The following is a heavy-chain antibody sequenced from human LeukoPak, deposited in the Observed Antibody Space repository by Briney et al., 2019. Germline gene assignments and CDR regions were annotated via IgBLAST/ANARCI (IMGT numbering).Heavy chain of an antibody. V-gene: IGHV3-74*01. D-gene: IGHD1-26*01. CDR1: GFTFSTYW. J-gene: IGHJ4*02. Sequence: GGSLRLSCAASGFTFSTYWMHWVRQAPGKGLVWVSRINSDGSSTNYADSVKGRFTISRDNAKNTLYLQMNSLRAEDTAMYYCARVSVIYYNLDFWGQGTLVTVSS. CDR2: INSDGSST. CDR3: ARVSVIYYNLDF.